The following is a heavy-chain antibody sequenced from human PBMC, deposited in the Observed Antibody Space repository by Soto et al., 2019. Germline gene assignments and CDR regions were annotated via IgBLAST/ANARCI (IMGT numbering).Heavy chain of an antibody. D-gene: IGHD6-13*01. V-gene: IGHV3-30*18. CDR1: GFTFSSYG. J-gene: IGHJ4*02. Sequence: PGGSLRLSCAASGFTFSSYGMHWVRQAPGKGLEWVAVISYDGSNKYYADSVKGRFTISRDNSKNTLYLQMNSLRAEDTAVYYCAKGILSIRIAAAFDYWGQGTLVTVSS. CDR3: AKGILSIRIAAAFDY. CDR2: ISYDGSNK.